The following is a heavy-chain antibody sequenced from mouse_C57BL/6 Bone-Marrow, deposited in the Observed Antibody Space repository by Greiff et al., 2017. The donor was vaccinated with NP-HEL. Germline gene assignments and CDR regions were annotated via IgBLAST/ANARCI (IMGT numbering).Heavy chain of an antibody. J-gene: IGHJ2*01. V-gene: IGHV3-6*01. CDR2: ISYDGSN. D-gene: IGHD1-1*01. Sequence: EVQLQESGPGLVKPSQSLSLTCSVTGYSITSGYYWNWIRQFPGNKLEWMGYISYDGSNNYNPSLKNRISITRDTSKNQFFLKLNSVTTEDTATYYCARGGYYYGSSYDFDYWGQSTTLTVSS. CDR3: ARGGYYYGSSYDFDY. CDR1: GYSITSGYY.